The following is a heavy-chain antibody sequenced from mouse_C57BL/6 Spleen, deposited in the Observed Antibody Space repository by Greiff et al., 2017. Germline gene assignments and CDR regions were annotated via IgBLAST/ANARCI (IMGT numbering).Heavy chain of an antibody. Sequence: VQLQQSGAELVKPGASVKLSCTASGFNIKDYYMHWVKQRTEQGLEWIGRIEPEDGETKYAPKFQAKATITADTSSNTAYLQLSSLTSEDTAVYYCANWFAYWGQGTLVTVSA. V-gene: IGHV14-2*01. CDR3: ANWFAY. J-gene: IGHJ3*01. CDR2: IEPEDGET. CDR1: GFNIKDYY.